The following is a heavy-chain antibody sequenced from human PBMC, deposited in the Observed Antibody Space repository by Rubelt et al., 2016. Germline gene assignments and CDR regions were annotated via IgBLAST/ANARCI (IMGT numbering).Heavy chain of an antibody. CDR2: FRTLGVDGTT. J-gene: IGHJ1*01. V-gene: IGHV3-15*01. Sequence: KGLEWVGRFRTLGVDGTTDYAAPVKGRFTISSDDSKKTVYLQMNSLKTEDTAVYYCAAESSYSASGTSFVYFHFWGQGTLVTVSS. CDR3: AAESSYSASGTSFVYFHF. D-gene: IGHD3-10*01.